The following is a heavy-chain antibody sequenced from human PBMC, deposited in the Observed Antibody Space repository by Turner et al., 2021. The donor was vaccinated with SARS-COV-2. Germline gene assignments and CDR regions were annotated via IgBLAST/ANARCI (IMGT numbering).Heavy chain of an antibody. D-gene: IGHD4-4*01. Sequence: QVQLVESGGGVVQPGRSLRLSCAASGFTFSSYGMHWVRQAPGKGLEWVAVISYDGSNKYYADSVKGRFTISRDYSKNTLYLQMNSLRAEDTAVYYCAKQLGLYSNPMYYFDYWGQGTLVTVSS. CDR1: GFTFSSYG. CDR2: ISYDGSNK. CDR3: AKQLGLYSNPMYYFDY. J-gene: IGHJ4*02. V-gene: IGHV3-30*18.